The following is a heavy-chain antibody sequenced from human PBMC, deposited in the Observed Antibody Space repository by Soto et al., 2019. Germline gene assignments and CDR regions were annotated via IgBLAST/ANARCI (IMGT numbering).Heavy chain of an antibody. Sequence: SETLSLTCAVYGGSFSGYYWSWIRQPPGKGLEWIGEINHSGSTNYNPSLKSRVTISVDTSKNQFSLKLSSVTAADTAVYYCARGGFIYYDSSGYYLFDYWGQGTQVTVSS. D-gene: IGHD3-22*01. CDR3: ARGGFIYYDSSGYYLFDY. CDR1: GGSFSGYY. V-gene: IGHV4-34*01. J-gene: IGHJ4*02. CDR2: INHSGST.